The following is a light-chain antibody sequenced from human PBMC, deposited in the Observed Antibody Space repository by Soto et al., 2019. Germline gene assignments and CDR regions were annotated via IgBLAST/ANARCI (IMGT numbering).Light chain of an antibody. J-gene: IGLJ2*01. Sequence: QSVLPQPPSASGSPGQSVTISFTGTSSDVGGYNYVSWYQQHPGKAPKFLIFEVSRRPSGVPDRFSGSKSGNTASLTVSGLQADDEADYYCSSYAGSNNPVIFGGGTKLTVL. CDR2: EVS. V-gene: IGLV2-8*01. CDR3: SSYAGSNNPVI. CDR1: SSDVGGYNY.